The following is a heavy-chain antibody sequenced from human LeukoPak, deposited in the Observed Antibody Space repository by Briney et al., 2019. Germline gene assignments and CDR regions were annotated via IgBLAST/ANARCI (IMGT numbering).Heavy chain of an antibody. J-gene: IGHJ4*02. D-gene: IGHD3-10*01. CDR3: ARQTLGVRGGEWDY. CDR1: GYIFIHYW. CDR2: IYPDDSDI. Sequence: GESLKISCKGSGYIFIHYWIGWVRQMPGRGLESMGIIYPDDSDIKYSPSFQGQVTISADKSISTAYLQWSSLKASDTAVYYCARQTLGVRGGEWDYWGQGTLVTVSS. V-gene: IGHV5-51*01.